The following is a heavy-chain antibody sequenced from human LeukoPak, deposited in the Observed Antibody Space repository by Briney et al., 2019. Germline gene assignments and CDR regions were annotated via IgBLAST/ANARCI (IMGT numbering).Heavy chain of an antibody. CDR1: GGSISSGSYY. J-gene: IGHJ4*02. V-gene: IGHV4-61*01. Sequence: SETLSLTCTVSGGSISSGSYYWSWIRQPPGKGLEWIGYIYYSGSTNYNPSLKSRVTISVDTSKNQFSLKLSSVTAADTAVYYCARETQTVTTSFDYWGQGTLVTVFS. CDR2: IYYSGST. CDR3: ARETQTVTTSFDY. D-gene: IGHD4-17*01.